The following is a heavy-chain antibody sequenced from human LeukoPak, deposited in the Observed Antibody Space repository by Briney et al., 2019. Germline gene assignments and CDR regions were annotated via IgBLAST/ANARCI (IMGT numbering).Heavy chain of an antibody. V-gene: IGHV1-69*04. Sequence: SVKVSCKASGGTFSSYAISWVRQAPGQGLEWMGRIIPILGIANYAQKFQGRVTITADKSTSTAYMELSSLRSEDTAVYYCARVGEVRGVYDYWGQGTLVTVSS. CDR1: GGTFSSYA. D-gene: IGHD3-10*01. CDR2: IIPILGIA. CDR3: ARVGEVRGVYDY. J-gene: IGHJ4*02.